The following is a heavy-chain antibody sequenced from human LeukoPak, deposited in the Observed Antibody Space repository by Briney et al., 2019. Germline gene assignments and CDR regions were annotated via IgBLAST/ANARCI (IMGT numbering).Heavy chain of an antibody. V-gene: IGHV3-43D*03. Sequence: PGGSLRLSCAASGFTFDDYAMHWVRQAPGKGLEWVSLITWDAGTTHYADSVKGRFTISRDNSKNSLYLQMNSLRAEDTALYYFEKDSTRCSSWDFDYWGQGTLVTVSS. J-gene: IGHJ4*02. CDR1: GFTFDDYA. D-gene: IGHD6-6*01. CDR3: EKDSTRCSSWDFDY. CDR2: ITWDAGTT.